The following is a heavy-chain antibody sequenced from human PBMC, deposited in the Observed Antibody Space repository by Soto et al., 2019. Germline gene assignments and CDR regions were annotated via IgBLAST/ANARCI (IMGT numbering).Heavy chain of an antibody. D-gene: IGHD6-6*01. CDR2: IYYSGST. V-gene: IGHV4-59*01. Sequence: ASETLSLTCTVSGGSISSYYWSWIRQPPGKGLEWIGYIYYSGSTNYNPSLKSRVTISVDTSKNQFSLKLSSVTAADTAVYYCAREGIAARRLYYFDYWGQGTLVTVSS. CDR1: GGSISSYY. J-gene: IGHJ4*02. CDR3: AREGIAARRLYYFDY.